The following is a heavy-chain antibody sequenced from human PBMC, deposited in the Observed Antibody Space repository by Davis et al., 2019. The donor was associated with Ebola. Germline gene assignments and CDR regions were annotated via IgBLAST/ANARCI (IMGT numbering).Heavy chain of an antibody. Sequence: SETLSLTCTVSGYSISSGHYWGWIRQPPGKGLEWIGNIHYLGNTNYNPSLKSRVTMSVDTSKNQFSLKLSSVTAADTAVYYCARGNYGDYIVLYYYNMDVWGQGTTVTVSS. CDR3: ARGNYGDYIVLYYYNMDV. V-gene: IGHV4-38-2*02. CDR2: IHYLGNT. CDR1: GYSISSGHY. J-gene: IGHJ6*02. D-gene: IGHD4-17*01.